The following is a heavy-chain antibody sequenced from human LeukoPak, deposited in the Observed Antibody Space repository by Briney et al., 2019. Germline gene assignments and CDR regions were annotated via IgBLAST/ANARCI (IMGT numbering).Heavy chain of an antibody. CDR2: IYYSGST. J-gene: IGHJ4*02. CDR1: GGSISSYY. CDR3: ARRRRSGWYMSGDY. V-gene: IGHV4-59*08. D-gene: IGHD6-19*01. Sequence: SETLSLTCTVSGGSISSYYWSWIRQPPGKGLEWIGYIYYSGSTNYNPSLKSRVTISVDTSKNQFSLKLSSVTAADTAVYYCARRRRSGWYMSGDYWGQGTLVTVSS.